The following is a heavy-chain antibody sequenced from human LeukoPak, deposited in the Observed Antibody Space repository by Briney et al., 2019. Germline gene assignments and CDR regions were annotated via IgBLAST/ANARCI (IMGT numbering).Heavy chain of an antibody. CDR3: AREESSWYACFDY. CDR2: ISYDGSNK. CDR1: GFTFSSYA. V-gene: IGHV3-30*04. J-gene: IGHJ4*02. Sequence: GGSLRLSCAASGFTFSSYAMHWVRRAPGKGLEWVAVISYDGSNKYYADSVKGRFTISRDNSKNTLYLQMNSLRAEDTAVYYCAREESSWYACFDYWGQGTLVTVSS. D-gene: IGHD6-13*01.